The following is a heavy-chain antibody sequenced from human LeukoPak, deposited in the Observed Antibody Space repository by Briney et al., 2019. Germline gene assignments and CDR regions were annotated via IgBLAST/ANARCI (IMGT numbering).Heavy chain of an antibody. V-gene: IGHV4-34*01. J-gene: IGHJ5*02. D-gene: IGHD6-13*01. CDR3: AKGSSWYGGFDP. Sequence: SETLSLTCAVYGGSFSGYYWSWIRQPPGKGLEWIGGINHSGSTNYNPSLKSRVTISVDTSKNQFSLKLSSVTAADTAVYYCAKGSSWYGGFDPLGQGTLVTVSS. CDR2: INHSGST. CDR1: GGSFSGYY.